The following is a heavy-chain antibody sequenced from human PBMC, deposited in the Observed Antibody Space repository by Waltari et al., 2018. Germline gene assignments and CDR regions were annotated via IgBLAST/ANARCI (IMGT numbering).Heavy chain of an antibody. CDR1: GYTFTGYY. D-gene: IGHD3-22*01. Sequence: QVQLVQSGPEVKKPGASVNVSCKASGYTFTGYYMQWVRQAPGQGLEGMGGRNPKSGGTNYAQNLQGRGTMTRDTSISTAYMELSRLRYDDTAVYYCEVNLWAGYYDNSDYGVSAHSFDNWGQGTLVTVSS. J-gene: IGHJ4*02. CDR2: RNPKSGGT. V-gene: IGHV1-2*02. CDR3: EVNLWAGYYDNSDYGVSAHSFDN.